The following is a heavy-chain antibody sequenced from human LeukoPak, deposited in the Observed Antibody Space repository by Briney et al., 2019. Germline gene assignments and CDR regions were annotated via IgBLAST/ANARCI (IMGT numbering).Heavy chain of an antibody. CDR3: ARQYSSSWYDWFAP. V-gene: IGHV1-18*01. J-gene: IGHJ5*02. D-gene: IGHD6-13*01. CDR2: ISVYNGNT. Sequence: ASVKVSCKASGYTFTSYGISWVRRAPGQGLEWMGWISVYNGNTNYAQKLQGRGTMPTATSTRPASMELRSLRSDATAVYSCARQYSSSWYDWFAPWGQGTLVTVSS. CDR1: GYTFTSYG.